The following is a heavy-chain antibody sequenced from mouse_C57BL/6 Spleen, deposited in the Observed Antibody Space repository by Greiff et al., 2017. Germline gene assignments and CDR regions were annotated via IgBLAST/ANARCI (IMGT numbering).Heavy chain of an antibody. D-gene: IGHD1-1*01. CDR1: GYTFTSYW. J-gene: IGHJ4*01. CDR3: ARSTVVADYAMDY. CDR2: IDPSDSYT. V-gene: IGHV1-50*01. Sequence: QVQLKQPGAELVKPGASVKLSCKASGYTFTSYWMQWVKQRPGQGLEWIGEIDPSDSYTNYNQKFKGKATLTVDTSSSTAYMQRSSLTSEDSAVYYCARSTVVADYAMDYWGQGTSVTVSS.